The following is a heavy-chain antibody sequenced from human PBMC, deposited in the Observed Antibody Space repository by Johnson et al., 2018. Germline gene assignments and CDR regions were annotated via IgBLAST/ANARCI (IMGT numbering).Heavy chain of an antibody. CDR1: GFTFSSYG. V-gene: IGHV3-23*04. D-gene: IGHD3-22*01. J-gene: IGHJ3*02. CDR2: ISGSGGST. Sequence: VQLVESGGGVVQXGRSLRLXCAASGFTFSSYGMHWVRQAPGKGLEWVSAISGSGGSTYYADSVKGRFTISRETSKNTLYLQMNSLRAEDTAVYYCAKGSYDTNGYYAFDIWGQGTMVTVCS. CDR3: AKGSYDTNGYYAFDI.